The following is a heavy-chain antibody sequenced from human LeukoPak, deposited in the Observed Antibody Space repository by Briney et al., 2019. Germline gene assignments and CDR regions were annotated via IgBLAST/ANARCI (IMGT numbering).Heavy chain of an antibody. D-gene: IGHD3-22*01. CDR3: ARENYYDSSGYLYYFDY. Sequence: SVKVSCKASGGTFSSYAISWVRQAPGQGLEWMGGIIPIFGTANYAQKFQGGVTITTDESTSTAYMELSSLRSEDTAVYYCARENYYDSSGYLYYFDYWGQGTLVTVSS. CDR1: GGTFSSYA. V-gene: IGHV1-69*05. J-gene: IGHJ4*02. CDR2: IIPIFGTA.